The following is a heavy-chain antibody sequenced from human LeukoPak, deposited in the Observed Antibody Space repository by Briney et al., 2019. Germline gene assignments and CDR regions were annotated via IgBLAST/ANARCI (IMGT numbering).Heavy chain of an antibody. Sequence: GRSLRLSCAASGFTFSSYAMHWVRQAPGKGLEWVAVISYDGSNKYYADSVKGRFTISRDNSKNTLYLQMNSLRAEDTAVYYCARDLLAGYRGSAFFDYWGQGTLVTVSS. CDR1: GFTFSSYA. V-gene: IGHV3-30-3*01. J-gene: IGHJ4*02. D-gene: IGHD5-18*01. CDR2: ISYDGSNK. CDR3: ARDLLAGYRGSAFFDY.